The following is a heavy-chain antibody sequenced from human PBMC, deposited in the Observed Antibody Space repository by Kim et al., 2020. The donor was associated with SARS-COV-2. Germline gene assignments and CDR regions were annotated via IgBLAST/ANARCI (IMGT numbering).Heavy chain of an antibody. V-gene: IGHV4-4*02. CDR1: GGSISSNNW. CDR3: ARGPEVGATTRFDY. CDR2: IYHSGST. J-gene: IGHJ4*02. D-gene: IGHD1-26*01. Sequence: SETLSLTCAVSGGSISSNNWWSWVRQPPGKGLEWIGEIYHSGSTNYNPSLKSRVTISVDKSKNQFSLKLSSVTAADTAVYYCARGPEVGATTRFDYWGQGTLVTVSS.